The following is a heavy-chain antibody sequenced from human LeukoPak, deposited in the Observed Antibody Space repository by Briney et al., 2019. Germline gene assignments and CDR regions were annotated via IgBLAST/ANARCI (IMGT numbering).Heavy chain of an antibody. CDR3: AKDLSSSSWYVGNFDY. J-gene: IGHJ4*02. CDR1: GFTFSSYG. D-gene: IGHD6-13*01. V-gene: IGHV3-30*18. CDR2: ISYDGSNK. Sequence: PGRSLRLSCAASGFTFSSYGMHWVRQAPGKGLEGVAVISYDGSNKYYADSVKGRFTISRDNSKNTLYLQMNSLRAEDTAVYYCAKDLSSSSWYVGNFDYWGQGTLVTVSS.